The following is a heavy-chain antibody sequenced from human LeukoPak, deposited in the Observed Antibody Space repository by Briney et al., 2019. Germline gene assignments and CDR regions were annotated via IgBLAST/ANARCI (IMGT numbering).Heavy chain of an antibody. J-gene: IGHJ4*02. CDR1: GGSISSDDW. D-gene: IGHD3-16*02. CDR3: ASSMITFGGVIVSFDY. CDR2: VFNTGRT. V-gene: IGHV4-4*02. Sequence: SETLSLTCAVSGGSISSDDWWRWVRRPPGEGLEWIGEVFNTGRTNYNPSLKSRVTISVDKSKNQFSLRLNSVTAADTAVYYCASSMITFGGVIVSFDYWGQGTLVTVSS.